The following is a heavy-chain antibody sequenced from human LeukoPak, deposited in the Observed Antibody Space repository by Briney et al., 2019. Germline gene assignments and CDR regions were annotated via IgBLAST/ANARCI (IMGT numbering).Heavy chain of an antibody. CDR3: ARERVYYYDSSGYYLDY. D-gene: IGHD3-22*01. V-gene: IGHV1-18*01. CDR1: GGTFSSYA. CDR2: ISAYNGNT. Sequence: RWASVKVSCKASGGTFSSYAISWVRQAPGQGLEWMGWISAYNGNTNYAQKLQGRVTMTTDTSTSTAYMELRSLRSDDTAVYYCARERVYYYDSSGYYLDYWGQGTLVTVSS. J-gene: IGHJ4*02.